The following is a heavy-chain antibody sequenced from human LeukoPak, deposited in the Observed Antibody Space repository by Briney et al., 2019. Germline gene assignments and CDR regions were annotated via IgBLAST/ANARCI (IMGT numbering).Heavy chain of an antibody. CDR1: GFSFDTTD. CDR3: VKNSGIWSF. CDR2: ISGTGDRT. V-gene: IGHV3-23*01. J-gene: IGHJ4*02. Sequence: GGSLRLSCAASGFSFDTTDMTWVRQAPGKGPEWLSCISGTGDRTYYADSVRGRFTISRDNSKNMLYLQMTSLRVEDTATYYCVKNSGIWSFWGRGTLAAVSS. D-gene: IGHD1-26*01.